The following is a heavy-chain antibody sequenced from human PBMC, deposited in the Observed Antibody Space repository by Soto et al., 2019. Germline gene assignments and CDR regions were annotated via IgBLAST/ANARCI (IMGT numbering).Heavy chain of an antibody. Sequence: QVQLVQSGAEVKKPGASVKVSCKSSGYTFTSYYMHWVRQAPGQGLEWMGIINPSGGSTSYAQKFQGRVTMTRDTSTSTVYMELSSLRSEDTAVYYCARGDLGYCISTSCYLERSYGMDVWGQGTTVTVSS. V-gene: IGHV1-46*01. CDR3: ARGDLGYCISTSCYLERSYGMDV. J-gene: IGHJ6*02. CDR2: INPSGGST. D-gene: IGHD2-2*01. CDR1: GYTFTSYY.